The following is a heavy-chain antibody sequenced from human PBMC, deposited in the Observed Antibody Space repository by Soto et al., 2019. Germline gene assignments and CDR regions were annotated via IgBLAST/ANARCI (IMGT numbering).Heavy chain of an antibody. D-gene: IGHD1-26*01. CDR1: GFTFSSYA. V-gene: IGHV3-23*01. CDR2: ISGSGGST. CDR3: AKDPSIVGANAFDY. Sequence: GGSLRLSXAASGFTFSSYAMSWVRQAPGKGLEWVSAISGSGGSTYYADSVKGRFTISRDNSKNTLYLQMNSLRAEDTAVYYCAKDPSIVGANAFDYWGQGTLVTVSS. J-gene: IGHJ4*02.